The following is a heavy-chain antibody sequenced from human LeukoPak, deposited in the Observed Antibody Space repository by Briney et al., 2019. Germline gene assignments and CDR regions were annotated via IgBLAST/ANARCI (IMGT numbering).Heavy chain of an antibody. J-gene: IGHJ4*02. Sequence: GGSLRLSCAASGFTFSNYWMSWVRQAPGKGLEWVANIKQDGSGKYFVDSVKGRFTLSRDNAKNSLYLQMNSLRAEDTAVYYCAREDSYGFDYWGQGTLVTVSS. V-gene: IGHV3-7*01. CDR2: IKQDGSGK. CDR1: GFTFSNYW. CDR3: AREDSYGFDY. D-gene: IGHD5-18*01.